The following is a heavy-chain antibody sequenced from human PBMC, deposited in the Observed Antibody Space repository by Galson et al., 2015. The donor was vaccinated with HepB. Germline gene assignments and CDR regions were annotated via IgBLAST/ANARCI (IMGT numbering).Heavy chain of an antibody. CDR1: GFTFSSYA. Sequence: SLRLSCAASGFTFSSYAMHWVRQAPGKGLEWVAVISYDGSNKYYADSVKGRFTISRDNSKNTLYLQMNSLRAEDTAVYYCARDFQYSCDFWGQGTLVTVSS. CDR2: ISYDGSNK. J-gene: IGHJ4*02. CDR3: ARDFQYSCDF. V-gene: IGHV3-30*04.